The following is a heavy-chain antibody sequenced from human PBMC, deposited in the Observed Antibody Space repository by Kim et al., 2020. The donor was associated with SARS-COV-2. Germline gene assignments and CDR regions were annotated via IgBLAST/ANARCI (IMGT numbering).Heavy chain of an antibody. J-gene: IGHJ5*02. CDR2: INHSGST. CDR3: ARGQRLRPGTWLRSSNWFDP. D-gene: IGHD5-12*01. Sequence: SETLSLTCAVYGGSFSGYYWSWIRQPPGKGLEWIGEINHSGSTNYNPSLKSRVTISVDTSKNQFSLKLSSVTAADTAVYYCARGQRLRPGTWLRSSNWFDPWGQGTLVTVSS. V-gene: IGHV4-34*01. CDR1: GGSFSGYY.